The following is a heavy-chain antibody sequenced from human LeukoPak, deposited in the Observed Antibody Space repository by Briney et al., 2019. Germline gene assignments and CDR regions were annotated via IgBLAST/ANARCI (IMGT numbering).Heavy chain of an antibody. D-gene: IGHD5-24*01. CDR2: IWYDGTNK. J-gene: IGHJ4*02. CDR1: GFTFSTYG. CDR3: ARALMLGDGYNHLYFDY. V-gene: IGHV3-33*01. Sequence: GGSLRLSCAASGFTFSTYGMHWVRQGPGKGLEWVAVIWYDGTNKYYADSVKGRFTISRDNSKNTLYLQMNSLRVEDTAVYYCARALMLGDGYNHLYFDYWGQGTLVTVSS.